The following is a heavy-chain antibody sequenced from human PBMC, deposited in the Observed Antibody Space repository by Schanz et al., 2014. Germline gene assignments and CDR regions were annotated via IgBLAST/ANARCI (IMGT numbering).Heavy chain of an antibody. CDR1: EFTFSTDA. CDR2: VSRSTPDI. D-gene: IGHD1-26*01. V-gene: IGHV3-48*01. Sequence: VQLVESGGGVVQPGRSLRLSCAASEFTFSTDAMSWVRQAPGKGLEWVSYVSRSTPDIYYADSVKGRFTMSRDNAKNSVFLQMNSLRAEDTAVYYCARSRSGFYFDYWGQGTLVTVSS. CDR3: ARSRSGFYFDY. J-gene: IGHJ4*02.